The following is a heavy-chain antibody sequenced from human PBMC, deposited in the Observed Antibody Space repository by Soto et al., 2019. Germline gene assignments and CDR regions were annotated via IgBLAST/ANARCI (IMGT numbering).Heavy chain of an antibody. CDR3: ARGSMIFGVVALSNWFDP. Sequence: PSETLSLTCTVSGGSISSGGYYWSWIRQHPGKGLEWIGYIYYSGGTKYNPSLKSRVSISVDSSKNQFSLKLTSVTSADTAVYYCARGSMIFGVVALSNWFDPWGQGSLVTVSS. D-gene: IGHD3-3*01. J-gene: IGHJ5*02. CDR1: GGSISSGGYY. CDR2: IYYSGGT. V-gene: IGHV4-31*03.